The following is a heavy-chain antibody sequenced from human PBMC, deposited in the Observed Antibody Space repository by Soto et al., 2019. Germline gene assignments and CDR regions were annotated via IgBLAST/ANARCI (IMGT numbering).Heavy chain of an antibody. D-gene: IGHD4-17*01. CDR1: CFSVISNNYS. Sequence: SDTLSLTCTFSCFSVISNNYSWVLIRQSPGKGLEWIWTIYSSEDTHYNPSLLSRVTISVDTSMSEFSLRLRSVTAADTAVYYCAKLPWADYGGIFDPWGQGTLVTVSS. J-gene: IGHJ5*02. CDR3: AKLPWADYGGIFDP. CDR2: IYSSEDT. V-gene: IGHV4-39*07.